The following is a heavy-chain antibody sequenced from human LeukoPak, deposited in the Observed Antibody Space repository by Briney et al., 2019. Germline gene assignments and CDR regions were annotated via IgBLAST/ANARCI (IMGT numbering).Heavy chain of an antibody. CDR1: GFTFSDYY. J-gene: IGHJ5*02. V-gene: IGHV3-11*01. Sequence: GGSLRLSCAASGFTFSDYYMSWIRQAPGKGLEWVSYISSSGSTIYYADSVKGRFTISRDNAKNSLYLQMHSLTAEDTAVYYCARDITNLLNWFDPWGKGTWSPSPQ. CDR2: ISSSGSTI. D-gene: IGHD1-14*01. CDR3: ARDITNLLNWFDP.